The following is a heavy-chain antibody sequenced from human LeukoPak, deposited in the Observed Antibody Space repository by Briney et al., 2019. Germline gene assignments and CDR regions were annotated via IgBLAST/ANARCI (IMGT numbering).Heavy chain of an antibody. D-gene: IGHD5-18*01. CDR3: ARGRGYSYGPPDY. V-gene: IGHV4-39*07. CDR1: GGSISSSSYY. J-gene: IGHJ4*02. Sequence: PSETLSLTCTVSGGSISSSSYYWGWIRQPPGKGLEWIGSIYYSGSTYYNPSLKSRVTISVDTSKNQFSLKLSSVTAADTAVYYCARGRGYSYGPPDYWGQGTLVTVSP. CDR2: IYYSGST.